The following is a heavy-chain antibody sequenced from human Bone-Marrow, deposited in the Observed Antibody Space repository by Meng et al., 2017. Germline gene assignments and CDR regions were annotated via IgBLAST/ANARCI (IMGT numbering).Heavy chain of an antibody. J-gene: IGHJ3*02. CDR2: ISYDGSNK. CDR1: GFTFSSYA. V-gene: IGHV3-30*01. CDR3: ARPAYSGSSTSDEAFDI. Sequence: GESLKISCAASGFTFSSYAMHWVRQAPGKGLEWVAVISYDGSNKYYADSVKGRFTISRDNSKNTLYLQMNSLRVEDTAMFYCARPAYSGSSTSDEAFDIWGQGTMVTGSS. D-gene: IGHD1-26*01.